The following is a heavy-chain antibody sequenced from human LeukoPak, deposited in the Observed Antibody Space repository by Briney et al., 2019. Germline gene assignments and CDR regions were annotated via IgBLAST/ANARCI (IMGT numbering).Heavy chain of an antibody. D-gene: IGHD6-19*01. CDR1: GVSTTNGIYY. V-gene: IGHV4-39*01. CDR3: ARHAEYNSGWHFYLDH. Sequence: SETLSLTCTVSGVSTTNGIYYWAWIRQSPGKGLEGIVSVNNVGSTYYNLSLRSRVTMSIDTSKNQFSLRLNSVTAADTAVYYCARHAEYNSGWHFYLDHWGQGILVTVSS. J-gene: IGHJ4*02. CDR2: VNNVGST.